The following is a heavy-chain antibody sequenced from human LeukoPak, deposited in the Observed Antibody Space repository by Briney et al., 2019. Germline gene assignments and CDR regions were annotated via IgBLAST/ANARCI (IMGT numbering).Heavy chain of an antibody. J-gene: IGHJ6*03. CDR3: ARDSPMRSYPRAYYYYYMDV. CDR2: IYNSGST. V-gene: IGHV4-61*02. Sequence: SETLSLTCTVSGGSISSGSYYWSWIRQPPGKGLEWIGRIYNSGSTYYNPSLKSRVTISVDTSKNQFSLKLSSVTAADTAVYYCARDSPMRSYPRAYYYYYMDVWGKGTTVTVSS. CDR1: GGSISSGSYY. D-gene: IGHD3-10*01.